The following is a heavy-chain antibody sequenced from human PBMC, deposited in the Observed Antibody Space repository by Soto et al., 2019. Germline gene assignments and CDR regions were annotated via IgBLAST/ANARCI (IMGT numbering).Heavy chain of an antibody. Sequence: SETLSLTCAVYGGSFSGYYWSWIRQPPGKGLEWIGEINHSGSTNYNPSLKSRVTISVDTSKNQFSLKLSSVTAADTAVYYCARDVTAVPYYYYGMDVWSQGTTVTVSS. CDR2: INHSGST. D-gene: IGHD2-21*02. CDR1: GGSFSGYY. J-gene: IGHJ6*02. CDR3: ARDVTAVPYYYYGMDV. V-gene: IGHV4-34*01.